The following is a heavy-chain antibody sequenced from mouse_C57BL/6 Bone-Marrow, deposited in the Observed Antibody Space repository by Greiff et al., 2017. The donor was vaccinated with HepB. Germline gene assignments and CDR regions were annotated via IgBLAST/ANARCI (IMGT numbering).Heavy chain of an antibody. J-gene: IGHJ3*01. CDR2: IYPSDSET. Sequence: QVQLQQPGAELVRPGSSVKLSCKASGYTFTSYWMDWVKQRPGQGLEWIGNIYPSDSETHYNQKFKDKATLTVDKSSSTAYMQLSSLTSEDSAVYYCARLEAEDCNYSWFAYWGQGTLVTVSA. CDR3: ARLEAEDCNYSWFAY. CDR1: GYTFTSYW. D-gene: IGHD2-1*01. V-gene: IGHV1-61*01.